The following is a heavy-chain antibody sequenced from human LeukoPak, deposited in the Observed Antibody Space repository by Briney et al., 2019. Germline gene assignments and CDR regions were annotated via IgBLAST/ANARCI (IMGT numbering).Heavy chain of an antibody. CDR3: ARVVGDSSSWEDAFDI. CDR1: GGSFSDYF. Sequence: SETLSLTCAVYGGSFSDYFWGWIRQPPGKGLEWIGSIYHSGSTYYNPSLKSRVTISVDTSKNQFSLKLSSVTAADTAVYYCARVVGDSSSWEDAFDIWGQGTMVTVSS. D-gene: IGHD6-6*01. V-gene: IGHV4-38-2*01. CDR2: IYHSGST. J-gene: IGHJ3*02.